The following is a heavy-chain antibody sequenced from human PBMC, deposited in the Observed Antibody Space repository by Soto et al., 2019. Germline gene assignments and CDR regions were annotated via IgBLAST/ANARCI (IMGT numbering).Heavy chain of an antibody. CDR2: ISSSSSYI. V-gene: IGHV3-21*04. D-gene: IGHD3-3*01. Sequence: GGSLRLSCAACGFTFSSYCMNWVRQAPGEGLEWVSSISSSSSYIYYADSVKGRFTISRDNAKNTVYLQMNSLRVEDTAVYYYASGRERDFWSGYYIDYWGQGSVVTISS. CDR3: ASGRERDFWSGYYIDY. J-gene: IGHJ4*01. CDR1: GFTFSSYC.